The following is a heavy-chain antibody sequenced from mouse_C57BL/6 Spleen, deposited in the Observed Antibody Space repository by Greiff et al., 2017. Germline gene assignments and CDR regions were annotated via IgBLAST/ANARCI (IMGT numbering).Heavy chain of an antibody. J-gene: IGHJ1*03. D-gene: IGHD2-2*01. V-gene: IGHV1-55*01. CDR1: GYTFTSYW. Sequence: QVQLQQPGAELVKPGASVKMSCKASGYTFTSYWITWVKQRPGQGLEWIGDIYPGSGSTNYNEKFKSKDTLTVDTSSSTAYMQLSSLTSEDSAVYCCARVGLRHGWYFDVWGTGTTVTVSS. CDR2: IYPGSGST. CDR3: ARVGLRHGWYFDV.